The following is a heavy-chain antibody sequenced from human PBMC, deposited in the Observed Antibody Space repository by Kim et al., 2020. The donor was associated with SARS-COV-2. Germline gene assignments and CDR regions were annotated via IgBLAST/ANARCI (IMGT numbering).Heavy chain of an antibody. CDR2: IYYSGST. V-gene: IGHV4-59*13. D-gene: IGHD3-3*01. J-gene: IGHJ5*02. Sequence: SETLSLTCTVSGGSISSYYWSWIRQPPGKGLEWIGYIYYSGSTNYNPSLKSRVTISVDTSKNQFSLKLSSVTAADTAVYYCASQYYDFWSGSQKGWFDPWGQGTLVTVSS. CDR3: ASQYYDFWSGSQKGWFDP. CDR1: GGSISSYY.